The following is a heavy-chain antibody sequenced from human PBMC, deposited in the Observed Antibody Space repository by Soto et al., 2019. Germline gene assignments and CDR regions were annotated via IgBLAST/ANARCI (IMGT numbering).Heavy chain of an antibody. Sequence: SEPLSLTCTVSGGSISSYYWSWIRQPPGKGLEWIGYIYYSGSTNYNPSLKSRVTISVDTSKNQFSLKLSSVTAADTAVYYCARAEGGYSGYDLGTIYYYYGMDVWGQGTTVTVAS. CDR1: GGSISSYY. D-gene: IGHD5-12*01. V-gene: IGHV4-59*01. CDR3: ARAEGGYSGYDLGTIYYYYGMDV. CDR2: IYYSGST. J-gene: IGHJ6*02.